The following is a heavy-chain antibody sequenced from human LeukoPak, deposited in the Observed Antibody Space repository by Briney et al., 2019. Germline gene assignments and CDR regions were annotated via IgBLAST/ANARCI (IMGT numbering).Heavy chain of an antibody. CDR2: MNPNSGNT. V-gene: IGHV1-8*01. Sequence: ASVKVSCKASGYTFTSYDINWVRQATGQGLEWMGWMNPNSGNTGYAQKFQGRVTMTRNTSISTAYMELSSLRSEDTAVYYCARGRATMVRGVSARATSRHYYFDYWGQGTLVTVSS. D-gene: IGHD3-10*01. CDR1: GYTFTSYD. J-gene: IGHJ4*02. CDR3: ARGRATMVRGVSARATSRHYYFDY.